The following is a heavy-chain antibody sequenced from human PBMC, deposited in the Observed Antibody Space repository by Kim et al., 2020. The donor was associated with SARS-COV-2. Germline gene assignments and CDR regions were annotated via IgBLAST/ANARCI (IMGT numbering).Heavy chain of an antibody. J-gene: IGHJ4*02. D-gene: IGHD1-26*01. CDR3: ARPASTGSFYY. V-gene: IGHV4-39*01. Sequence: TSHHPSLKGRVIISVDTSRNEFSLKLSSVTAADTAVYYCARPASTGSFYYWGQGILVTVSS. CDR2: T.